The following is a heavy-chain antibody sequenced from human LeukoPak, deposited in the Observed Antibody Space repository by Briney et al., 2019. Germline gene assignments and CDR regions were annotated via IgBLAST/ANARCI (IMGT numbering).Heavy chain of an antibody. D-gene: IGHD1-1*01. CDR1: GFRFSTYA. CDR2: ISPNGDNT. V-gene: IGHV3-64D*06. J-gene: IGHJ4*02. Sequence: GGSLRLSCSASGFRFSTYAMHWVRQAPGKGLEYVSAISPNGDNTYYADSVRGRFSISRDNTKNTLYLQMNSLRPEDTAVYYCVPKGNEGYWGQGTLVTVSS. CDR3: VPKGNEGY.